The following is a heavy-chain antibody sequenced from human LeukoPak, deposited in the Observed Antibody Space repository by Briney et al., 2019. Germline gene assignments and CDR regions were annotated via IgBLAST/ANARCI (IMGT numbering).Heavy chain of an antibody. CDR3: TTAVCSSGWFYFDY. D-gene: IGHD6-19*01. J-gene: IGHJ4*02. CDR1: GFTFGKAW. CDR2: IKSKTDGGTT. Sequence: PGGSLRLSCAASGFTFGKAWMSWVRQAPAKGLEWVGRIKSKTDGGTTDYAAPVKGRFTISRDDSKNTLYLQMNGLKTEDTALYYCTTAVCSSGWFYFDYWGQGTLVTVSS. V-gene: IGHV3-15*01.